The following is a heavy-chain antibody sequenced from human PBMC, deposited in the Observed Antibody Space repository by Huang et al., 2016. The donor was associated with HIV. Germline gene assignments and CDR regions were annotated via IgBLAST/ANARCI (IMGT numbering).Heavy chain of an antibody. V-gene: IGHV3-7*01. CDR3: ATKTAGMDI. CDR1: TLTFGASW. J-gene: IGHJ6*02. D-gene: IGHD1-7*01. CDR2: IKQDESEK. Sequence: VESGGRSVQPGGSIKPFWVGSTLTFGASWMSWVRQPPVKGLECVANIKQDESEKYYVDSVKGRFNISRDNARKVLFLEMDDLRVEDTAIYFCATKTAGMDIWGQGTTVTVSS.